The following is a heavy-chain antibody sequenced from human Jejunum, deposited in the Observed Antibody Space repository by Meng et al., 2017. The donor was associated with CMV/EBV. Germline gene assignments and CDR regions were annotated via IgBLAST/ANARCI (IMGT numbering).Heavy chain of an antibody. CDR3: ARVVATTVVGYGMDV. D-gene: IGHD5-12*01. J-gene: IGHJ6*02. V-gene: IGHV4-59*12. CDR1: GGSISDYY. Sequence: GGSISDYYWSWIQQSPGKGLEWIGYINYLGTTGYNPSLRSRVTISVDSSKRQFSLKLSSVTAADTAVYYCARVVATTVVGYGMDVWGQGTTVTVSS. CDR2: INYLGTT.